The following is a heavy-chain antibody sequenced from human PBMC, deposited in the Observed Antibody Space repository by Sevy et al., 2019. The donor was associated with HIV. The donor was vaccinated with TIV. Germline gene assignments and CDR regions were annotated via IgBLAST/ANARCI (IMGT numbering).Heavy chain of an antibody. Sequence: GGSLRLSCAASGFTFDDYAMHWVRQAPGKGLEWVSLISWDGGSTDYADSVKGRFTISRDNSKNSLYLQMNSLRAEDTALYYCAKDIGGVGGMIVPYFQHWGQGTLVTVSS. CDR1: GFTFDDYA. D-gene: IGHD3-22*01. CDR2: ISWDGGST. J-gene: IGHJ1*01. CDR3: AKDIGGVGGMIVPYFQH. V-gene: IGHV3-43D*03.